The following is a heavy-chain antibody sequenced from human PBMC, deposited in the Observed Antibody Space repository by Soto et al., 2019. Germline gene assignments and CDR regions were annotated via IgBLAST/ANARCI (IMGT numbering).Heavy chain of an antibody. Sequence: HPGGSLRLSCAASGFTISTYAMTWVRQAPGKGLECVSGVTGSGGQIHYADSVKGRFTISKDNSKNTLYLQMSSLREEDTALYYCAKDAVYKDGLWLMDPWGQGTLVTVSS. CDR1: GFTISTYA. CDR2: VTGSGGQI. J-gene: IGHJ5*02. CDR3: AKDAVYKDGLWLMDP. D-gene: IGHD2-21*01. V-gene: IGHV3-23*01.